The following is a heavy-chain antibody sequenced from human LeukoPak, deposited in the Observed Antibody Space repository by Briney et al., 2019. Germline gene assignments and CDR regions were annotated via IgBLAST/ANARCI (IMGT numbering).Heavy chain of an antibody. CDR2: IYPGDSET. CDR1: GYRFTNYR. CDR3: ARLDEGFYYHAFGYNF. V-gene: IGHV5-51*01. J-gene: IGHJ4*02. D-gene: IGHD3-10*01. Sequence: GESLKISCKGSGYRFTNYRIGWVRQMPGKGLEWMGIIYPGDSETTYSPSFQGQVTISADTSINTAYLQWNTLKASDTAMYYCARLDEGFYYHAFGYNFWGQGTLVTVAS.